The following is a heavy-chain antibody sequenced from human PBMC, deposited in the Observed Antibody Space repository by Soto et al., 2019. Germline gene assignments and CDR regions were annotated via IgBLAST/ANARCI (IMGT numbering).Heavy chain of an antibody. Sequence: SVKVSCKASGGTFSSYAISWVRQAPGQGLEWMGGIIPIFGTANYAQKFQGRVTITADDATNTAYMELSSLRSDDTAVYYCARDSTVATHAFDIWRQGTMVTVSS. V-gene: IGHV1-69*13. D-gene: IGHD4-4*01. CDR2: IIPIFGTA. CDR3: ARDSTVATHAFDI. J-gene: IGHJ3*02. CDR1: GGTFSSYA.